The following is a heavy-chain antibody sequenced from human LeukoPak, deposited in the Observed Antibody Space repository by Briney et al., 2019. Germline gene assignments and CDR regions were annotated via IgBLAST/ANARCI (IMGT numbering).Heavy chain of an antibody. CDR2: INTNTGNP. V-gene: IGHV7-4-1*02. D-gene: IGHD3-16*02. CDR3: ARARPYYDYVWGSYRYSPLRY. J-gene: IGHJ4*02. Sequence: ASVTVSCEASGYTFTSYAMNWVRQAPGQGLEWMGWINTNTGNPTYAQGFTGRFVFSLDTSVSTAYLQISSLKAEDTAVYYCARARPYYDYVWGSYRYSPLRYWGQGTLVTVSS. CDR1: GYTFTSYA.